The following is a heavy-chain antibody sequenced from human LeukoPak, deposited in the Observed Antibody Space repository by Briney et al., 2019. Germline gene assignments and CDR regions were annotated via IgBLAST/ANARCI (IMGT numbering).Heavy chain of an antibody. CDR3: ARGRVAAVSTSLPY. D-gene: IGHD2/OR15-2a*01. Sequence: GESLKISCKGSGYSFSGYWIGWVRQMPGKGLEWMGIIYPGDFETRYSPSFQGQVTISADRSISTAYVQWSSLKASDTAMYYCARGRVAAVSTSLPYWGQGTLVTVSS. V-gene: IGHV5-51*01. J-gene: IGHJ4*02. CDR2: IYPGDFET. CDR1: GYSFSGYW.